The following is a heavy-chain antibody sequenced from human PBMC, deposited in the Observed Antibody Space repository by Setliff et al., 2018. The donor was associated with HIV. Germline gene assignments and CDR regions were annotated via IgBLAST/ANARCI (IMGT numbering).Heavy chain of an antibody. J-gene: IGHJ4*02. Sequence: SETLSLTCTISGGSISSGSYYWSWIRQPPGKGLEWIGQINHSGSTNYNPSLGSRVTISIGTSKNQFSLTLTSVTAADTAVYYCARTARVFDFWGQGILVTVSS. CDR2: INHSGST. CDR1: GGSISSGSYY. V-gene: IGHV4-39*07. CDR3: ARTARVFDF.